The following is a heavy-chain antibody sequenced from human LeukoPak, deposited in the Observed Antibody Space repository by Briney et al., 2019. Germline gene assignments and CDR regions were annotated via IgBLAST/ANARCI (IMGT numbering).Heavy chain of an antibody. CDR1: GFTFSNYE. V-gene: IGHV3-48*03. CDR2: ISSSGSTI. Sequence: SGGSLRLSCAASGFTFSNYEMNWVRQAPGKGLGWVSYISSSGSTIYYADSVKGRFTISRDNAKNSLYLQMNSLRAEDTAVYYCARNMEHWIAQLDYYMDVWGKGTTVTISS. J-gene: IGHJ6*03. CDR3: ARNMEHWIAQLDYYMDV. D-gene: IGHD1/OR15-1a*01.